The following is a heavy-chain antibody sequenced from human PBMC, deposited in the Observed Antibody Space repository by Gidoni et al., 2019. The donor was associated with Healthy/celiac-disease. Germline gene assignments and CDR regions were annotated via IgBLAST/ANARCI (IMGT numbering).Heavy chain of an antibody. V-gene: IGHV1-69*01. CDR3: ARAARLTMIVVGSFDI. J-gene: IGHJ3*02. Sequence: QVQRVQAGATVKKPGSSVKGSCKASEGASSSNAISWTRPAPGQGLEWMVGIIPIFGTANYAQKFQGRVTITADESTSTAYMALRSLRSEDTALYYCARAARLTMIVVGSFDIWGQGTMVTVSS. CDR1: EGASSSNA. D-gene: IGHD3-22*01. CDR2: IIPIFGTA.